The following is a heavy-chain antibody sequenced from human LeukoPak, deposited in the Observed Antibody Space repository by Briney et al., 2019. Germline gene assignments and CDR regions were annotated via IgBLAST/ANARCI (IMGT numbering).Heavy chain of an antibody. V-gene: IGHV4-59*08. CDR2: IYYSGST. CDR3: ARQWVTTGYYYGMDV. J-gene: IGHJ6*02. Sequence: SETLSLTCTVSGGSISSYYWSWIRQPPGKGLEWTGYIYYSGSTNYNPSLKSRVTISVDTSKNQFSLKLSSVTAADTAVYYCARQWVTTGYYYGMDVWGQGTTVTVSS. D-gene: IGHD4-17*01. CDR1: GGSISSYY.